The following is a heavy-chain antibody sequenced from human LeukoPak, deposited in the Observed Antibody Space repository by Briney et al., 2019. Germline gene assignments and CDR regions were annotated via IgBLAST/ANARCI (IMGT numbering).Heavy chain of an antibody. CDR1: GGSISSSSYY. Sequence: SETLSLTCTVSGGSISSSSYYWGWIRQPPGKGLEWIGSIYYSGSTYYNPSLKSRVTISVDTSKNQFSLKLSSVTAADTAVYYCARAMGYSYGSIDYWGQGTLVTVSP. D-gene: IGHD5-18*01. J-gene: IGHJ4*02. CDR3: ARAMGYSYGSIDY. CDR2: IYYSGST. V-gene: IGHV4-39*07.